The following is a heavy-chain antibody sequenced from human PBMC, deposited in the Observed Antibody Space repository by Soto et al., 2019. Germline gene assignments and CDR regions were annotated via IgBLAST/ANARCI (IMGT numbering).Heavy chain of an antibody. CDR1: GGVFSNYA. Sequence: QVQLVQPGAEVKKPGSSVKVSCKASGGVFSNYAFSWVRQAPGQGLEWMGGVIPMFGTTNYAQRFQDRLTITADESTSTAYMELTSLTSGDTAEYYCATGLPPMIRGLGLSHHYYYISLNVWGQGTTVTVSS. D-gene: IGHD3-10*01. V-gene: IGHV1-69*01. J-gene: IGHJ6*02. CDR2: VIPMFGTT. CDR3: ATGLPPMIRGLGLSHHYYYISLNV.